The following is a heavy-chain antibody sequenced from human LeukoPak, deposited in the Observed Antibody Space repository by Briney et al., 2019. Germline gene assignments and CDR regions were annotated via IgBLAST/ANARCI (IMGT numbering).Heavy chain of an antibody. CDR1: GGSISSGGYY. CDR2: IYYSGST. CDR3: ARDKTYYYDSSGYSVNWFDP. D-gene: IGHD3-22*01. Sequence: SQTLSLTCTVSGGSISSGGYYWSWIRQHPGKGLEWIGYIYYSGSTYYNPSLKSRVTISVDTSKNQFSLKLSSVTAADTAVYYCARDKTYYYDSSGYSVNWFDPWGQGTLVTVSS. J-gene: IGHJ5*02. V-gene: IGHV4-31*03.